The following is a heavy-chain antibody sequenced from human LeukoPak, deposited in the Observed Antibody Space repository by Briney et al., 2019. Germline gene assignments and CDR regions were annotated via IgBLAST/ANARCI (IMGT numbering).Heavy chain of an antibody. CDR3: ARVYWGVAGNYYMDV. V-gene: IGHV4-39*07. CDR2: IYYSGST. J-gene: IGHJ6*03. D-gene: IGHD3-16*01. CDR1: GGSISSSSYY. Sequence: SETLSLTCTVSGGSISSSSYYWGWIRQPPGKGLEWIGSIYYSGSTYYNPSLKSRVTISVDTSKNQFSLKLSSVTAADTAVYYCARVYWGVAGNYYMDVWGKGTTVTVSS.